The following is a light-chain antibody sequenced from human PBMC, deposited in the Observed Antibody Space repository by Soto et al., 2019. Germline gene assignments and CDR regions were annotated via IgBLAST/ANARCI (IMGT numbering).Light chain of an antibody. Sequence: EIVLTQSPATLSLSPGERAALSCRASQSVSSYLAWYQQKPGQAPRLLIYDASKRATGIPARFSGSGSGTYFTLTNSSLEPEDFAVYFCQQRSNWPSTFGGGTKVEI. J-gene: IGKJ4*01. CDR2: DAS. CDR3: QQRSNWPST. V-gene: IGKV3-11*01. CDR1: QSVSSY.